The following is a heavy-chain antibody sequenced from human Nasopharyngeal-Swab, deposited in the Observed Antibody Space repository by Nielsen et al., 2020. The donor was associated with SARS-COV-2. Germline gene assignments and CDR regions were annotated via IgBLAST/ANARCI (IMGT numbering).Heavy chain of an antibody. Sequence: SVKVSCKASGGTFSSYAISWVRQAPGQGLEWMGGIIPIFGTANYAQKFQGRVTITADESTSTAYMELSSLRSEDTAVYYCARKNRRGDYQYYYYYGMDVWGQGTTVNVSS. CDR1: GGTFSSYA. J-gene: IGHJ6*02. V-gene: IGHV1-69*13. D-gene: IGHD4-17*01. CDR2: IIPIFGTA. CDR3: ARKNRRGDYQYYYYYGMDV.